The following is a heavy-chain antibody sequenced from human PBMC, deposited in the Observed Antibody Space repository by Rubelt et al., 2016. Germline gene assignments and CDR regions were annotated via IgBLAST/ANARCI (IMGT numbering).Heavy chain of an antibody. V-gene: IGHV4-39*01. CDR2: IYYSGST. D-gene: IGHD4-17*01. Sequence: QLQLQESGPGLVKPSETLSLTCTVSGGSISSSSYYWGWIRQPPGKGLEWIGSIYYSGSTYNNPSLKSRVTISGDTSKSQFSLRLSSVTAADTAVYYGATGTTVTTGLAYWGQGTLVTVSS. CDR3: ATGTTVTTGLAY. CDR1: GGSISSSSYY. J-gene: IGHJ4*02.